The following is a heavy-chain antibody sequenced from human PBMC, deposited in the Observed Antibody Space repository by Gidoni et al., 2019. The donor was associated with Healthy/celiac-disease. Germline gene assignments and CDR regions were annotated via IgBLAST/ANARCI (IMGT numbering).Heavy chain of an antibody. D-gene: IGHD3-22*01. V-gene: IGHV3-23*01. J-gene: IGHJ4*02. CDR1: GFTFRSYA. CDR2: ISGSGGST. CDR3: AKDDSHYYDSSGLVDY. Sequence: EVQLLESGGGLVQPGGSLRLSCAASGFTFRSYAMRWVRQAPGKGLEWVSAISGSGGSTYYADSVKGRFTISRDNSKNTLYLQMNSLRAEDTAVYYCAKDDSHYYDSSGLVDYWGQGTLVTVSS.